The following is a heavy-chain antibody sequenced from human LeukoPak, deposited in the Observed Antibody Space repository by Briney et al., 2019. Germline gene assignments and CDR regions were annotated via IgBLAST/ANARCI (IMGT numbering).Heavy chain of an antibody. D-gene: IGHD6-19*01. CDR1: GFTFSGYY. CDR3: ARGRSYSSGWYD. CDR2: TRNKANSYTT. Sequence: GGSLRLSCAASGFTFSGYYMNWVRQAPGKGLEWVGRTRNKANSYTTEYAASVKGRFTISRDDSKNSLYLQMNSLKTEDTAVYYCARGRSYSSGWYDWGQGTLVTVSS. V-gene: IGHV3-72*01. J-gene: IGHJ4*02.